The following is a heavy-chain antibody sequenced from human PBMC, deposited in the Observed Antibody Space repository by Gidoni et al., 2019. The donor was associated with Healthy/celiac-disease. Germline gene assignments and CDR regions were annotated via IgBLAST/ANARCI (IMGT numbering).Heavy chain of an antibody. CDR1: GFSLSTSGMC. Sequence: QVTLRESGPALVKPTQTLTLTCTFSGFSLSTSGMCVSWIRQPPGKALEWLALIDWDDDKYYSTSLKTRLTISKDTSKNQVVLTMTNMDPVDTATYYCARTTAVAGTRGGFDPWGQGTLVTVSS. V-gene: IGHV2-70*01. D-gene: IGHD6-19*01. CDR2: IDWDDDK. CDR3: ARTTAVAGTRGGFDP. J-gene: IGHJ5*02.